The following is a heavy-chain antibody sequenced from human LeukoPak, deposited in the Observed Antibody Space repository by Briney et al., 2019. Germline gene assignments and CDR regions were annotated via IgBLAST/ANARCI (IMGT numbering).Heavy chain of an antibody. D-gene: IGHD3-16*02. CDR1: GFTFSSYE. V-gene: IGHV3-33*02. CDR3: ARVGLSLSMALDY. Sequence: GGSLRLSCAASGFTFSSYEMNWVRQAPGKGLEWVAVIWSDGTTEKYADSVKGRFTISRDSSTNTLFLQMNSLRAEDTAVYYCARVGLSLSMALDYWGQGTLVTVSS. J-gene: IGHJ4*02. CDR2: IWSDGTTE.